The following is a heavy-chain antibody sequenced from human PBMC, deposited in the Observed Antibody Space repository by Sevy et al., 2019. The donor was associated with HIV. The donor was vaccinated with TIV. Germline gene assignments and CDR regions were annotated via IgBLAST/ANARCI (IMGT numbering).Heavy chain of an antibody. D-gene: IGHD2-15*01. CDR3: ATDGSGGKNPYFDT. CDR1: GGTFGTFE. J-gene: IGHJ4*02. V-gene: IGHV1-69*13. CDR2: IVPLFRTA. Sequence: ASVKVSCTVSGGTFGTFEINWLRQAPGQGLEWMGGIVPLFRTANYAQKFQGRVTLNADESTTTVYMEVTTLRSEDTAVYYCATDGSGGKNPYFDTWGRGTLVTVSS.